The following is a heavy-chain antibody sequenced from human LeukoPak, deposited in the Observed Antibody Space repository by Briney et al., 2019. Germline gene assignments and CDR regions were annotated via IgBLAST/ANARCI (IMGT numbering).Heavy chain of an antibody. V-gene: IGHV4-39*02. Sequence: SETLSLTCSVSGGSISLSYYYWGWIRQPPGKALEWIGSVYYSGTTSYNPSLKSRVTISVDMSKNHFSLKLSSVTAADTAVYYCARRQRYCSGGSCYALGYWGQGTLVTVSS. D-gene: IGHD2-15*01. J-gene: IGHJ4*02. CDR1: GGSISLSYYY. CDR2: VYYSGTT. CDR3: ARRQRYCSGGSCYALGY.